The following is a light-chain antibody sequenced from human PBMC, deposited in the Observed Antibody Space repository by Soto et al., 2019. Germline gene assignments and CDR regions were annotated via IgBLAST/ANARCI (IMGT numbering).Light chain of an antibody. CDR2: EVS. CDR3: STYTSSSTYV. J-gene: IGLJ1*01. V-gene: IGLV2-14*01. CDR1: SRDVRGYNY. Sequence: QSALTQPASVPGSPGQSITISCTGTSRDVRGYNYVSWYQQHPGKAPNLMIYEVSNRPPGVSNRFSGSKSGNTASLTISRLQAEDEADYCCSTYTSSSTYVFGTGAKVTV.